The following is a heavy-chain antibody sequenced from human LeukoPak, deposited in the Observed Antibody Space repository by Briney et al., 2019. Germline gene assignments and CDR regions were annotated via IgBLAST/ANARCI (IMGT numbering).Heavy chain of an antibody. D-gene: IGHD2-15*01. J-gene: IGHJ2*01. CDR2: IYHRGST. CDR1: GGSISSGGYS. V-gene: IGHV4-30-2*01. CDR3: ARVRVGYYWYFDL. Sequence: SQTLSLTCAVSGGSISSGGYSWSWIRQPPGKGLEWIGYIYHRGSTYYNPSLKSRVTISVDRSKNQFSLKLSSVTAADTAVYYCARVRVGYYWYFDLWGRGTLVTVSS.